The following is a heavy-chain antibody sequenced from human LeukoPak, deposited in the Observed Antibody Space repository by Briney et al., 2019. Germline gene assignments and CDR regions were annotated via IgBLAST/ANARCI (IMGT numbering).Heavy chain of an antibody. CDR3: ARDRATMVRGVIDY. V-gene: IGHV3-48*04. D-gene: IGHD3-10*01. CDR2: MSSSGSSI. CDR1: GFSFSNYG. J-gene: IGHJ4*02. Sequence: PGGSLRLSCAASGFSFSNYGMNWVRQAPGKGLEWVSYMSSSGSSIYYADSVKGRFTISRDNAKNSLYLQMNSLRAEDTAVYYCARDRATMVRGVIDYWGQGTLVTVSS.